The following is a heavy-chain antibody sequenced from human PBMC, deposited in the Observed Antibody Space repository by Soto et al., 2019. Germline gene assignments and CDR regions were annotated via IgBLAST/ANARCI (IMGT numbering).Heavy chain of an antibody. CDR1: GGSFSGYY. J-gene: IGHJ3*02. V-gene: IGHV4-34*01. D-gene: IGHD4-17*01. CDR2: INHSGST. Sequence: QVQLQQWGAGLLKPSETLSLTCAVYGGSFSGYYWSWIRQPPGKGLEWIGEINHSGSTNYNPSLKSRVPISVDTSKNQFSLKLRSVTAADTAVYYCARAHNGGAFDIWGQGTMVTVSS. CDR3: ARAHNGGAFDI.